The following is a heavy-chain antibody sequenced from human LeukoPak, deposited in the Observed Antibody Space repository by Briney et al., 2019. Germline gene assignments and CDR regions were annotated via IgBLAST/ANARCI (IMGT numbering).Heavy chain of an antibody. V-gene: IGHV4-59*01. CDR3: ALGDCSSTSCYVFDY. CDR2: IFNSGST. D-gene: IGHD2-2*01. CDR1: GGYISSYY. Sequence: SETLSLSCTVSGGYISSYYWSWIRQPPGKGLEWIGYIFNSGSTNYNPSLKSRVTISVDTSKNQFSLKLSSVTAADTAVYFCALGDCSSTSCYVFDYWGQGTLVTVSS. J-gene: IGHJ4*02.